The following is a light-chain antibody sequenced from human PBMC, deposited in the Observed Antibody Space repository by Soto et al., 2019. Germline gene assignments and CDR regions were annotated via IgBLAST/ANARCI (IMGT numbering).Light chain of an antibody. V-gene: IGKV1-8*01. CDR2: AAS. J-gene: IGKJ4*01. Sequence: AIRMTQSPTSLSASTGDRVTITCRASQDINNDLAWYQQKPGKAPKFLIYAASTLHSGVPSRFSGSGSGTDFTLSISRLRSEDFATYYCQQYSSYPLTFGGGTKVEIK. CDR1: QDINND. CDR3: QQYSSYPLT.